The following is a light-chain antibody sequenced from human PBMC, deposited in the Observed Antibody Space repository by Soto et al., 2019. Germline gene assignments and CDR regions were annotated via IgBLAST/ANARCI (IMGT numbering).Light chain of an antibody. Sequence: EIVMTQSPATLSVSPGERATLSCRASQSVSSNLAWYQQKPGQAPRLLIYGASTRATGIPARFSGSGSGTEFTLTISSLQSEDFAVYYCQQYNNCSPSTLGPGTKVDVK. J-gene: IGKJ1*01. V-gene: IGKV3-15*01. CDR1: QSVSSN. CDR3: QQYNNCSPST. CDR2: GAS.